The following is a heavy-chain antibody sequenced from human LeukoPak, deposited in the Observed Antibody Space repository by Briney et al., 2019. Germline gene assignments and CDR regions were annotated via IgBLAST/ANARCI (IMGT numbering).Heavy chain of an antibody. CDR3: AIVGATNDY. CDR2: ISWNSGSI. D-gene: IGHD1-26*01. J-gene: IGHJ4*02. V-gene: IGHV3-9*01. Sequence: PGGSLRLSCAASGFTFDDYAMHWVRQAPGKGLEWVSGISWNSGSIGYADSVKGRFTISRDNAKNTLYLQMNSLRAEDTAVYYCAIVGATNDYWGQGTLVTVSS. CDR1: GFTFDDYA.